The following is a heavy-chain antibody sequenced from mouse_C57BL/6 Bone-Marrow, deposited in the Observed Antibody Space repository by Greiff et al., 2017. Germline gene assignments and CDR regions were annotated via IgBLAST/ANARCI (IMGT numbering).Heavy chain of an antibody. D-gene: IGHD1-1*01. Sequence: EVKLQESGPGLVKPSQSLSLTCSVTGYSITSGYYWNWIRQFPGNKLEWMGYISYDGSNNYNPSLKNRISITRDTSKNQFFLKLNSVTTEDTATYYCARDKVGYYGSSYWYFDVWGTGTTVTVSS. V-gene: IGHV3-6*01. CDR1: GYSITSGYY. CDR3: ARDKVGYYGSSYWYFDV. J-gene: IGHJ1*03. CDR2: ISYDGSN.